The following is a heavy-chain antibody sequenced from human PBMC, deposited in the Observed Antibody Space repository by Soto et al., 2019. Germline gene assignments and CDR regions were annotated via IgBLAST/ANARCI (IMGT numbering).Heavy chain of an antibody. J-gene: IGHJ6*02. Sequence: GGSLRLSCAASGFTFSSYAMSWVRQAPGKGLEWVSAISGSGGSTYYADSVKGRFTISRDNSKNTLYLQMNSLRAEDTAVYYCAKGNSLLWFGESYYYGMDVWGQGTTVTVSS. CDR1: GFTFSSYA. CDR3: AKGNSLLWFGESYYYGMDV. CDR2: ISGSGGST. D-gene: IGHD3-10*01. V-gene: IGHV3-23*01.